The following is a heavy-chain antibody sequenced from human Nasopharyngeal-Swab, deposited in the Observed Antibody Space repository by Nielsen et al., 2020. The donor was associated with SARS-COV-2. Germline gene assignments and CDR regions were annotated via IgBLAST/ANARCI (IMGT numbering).Heavy chain of an antibody. J-gene: IGHJ3*02. V-gene: IGHV1-3*01. Sequence: ASVKVSCKASGYTITSYAMHWVRQAPGQRLEWMGWINAGNGNTKYSQKFQGRVTITRDTSASTAYMELSSLRSEDTAVYYCASESVTGAVGAFDIWGQGTMVTVSS. CDR2: INAGNGNT. D-gene: IGHD7-27*01. CDR3: ASESVTGAVGAFDI. CDR1: GYTITSYA.